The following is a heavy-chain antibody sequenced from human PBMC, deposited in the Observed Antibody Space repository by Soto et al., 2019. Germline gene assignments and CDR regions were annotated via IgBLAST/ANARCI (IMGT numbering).Heavy chain of an antibody. J-gene: IGHJ6*02. D-gene: IGHD2-2*01. CDR2: TYYRSKWYN. CDR1: VYSVSSNSAA. CDR3: ARAKPVVPAATATGVDG. V-gene: IGHV6-1*01. Sequence: SQTLSLTCAIPVYSVSSNSAALSWIRQSPSRGLEWLGRTYYRSKWYNDYAVSVKSRITINPDTSKNQFSLQLNSVTHEDTAVYCCARAKPVVPAATATGVDGWGQGTRVRVSS.